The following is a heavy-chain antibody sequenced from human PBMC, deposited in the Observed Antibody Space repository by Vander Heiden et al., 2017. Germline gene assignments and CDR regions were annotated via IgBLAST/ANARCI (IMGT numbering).Heavy chain of an antibody. V-gene: IGHV3-9*01. CDR1: GFTFHEHA. D-gene: IGHD3-10*01. CDR2: ILWDNSRI. J-gene: IGHJ6*02. Sequence: EVQLVESGGGLVQPGRSLRLSCEGSGFTFHEHAMHWVRQVPGKGLEWVSGILWDNSRIGYADSVKGRFTISRDNGKNSLYLQMNSLRPEDTALYYCGKDMTPGGLDVWGHGTTVTVSS. CDR3: GKDMTPGGLDV.